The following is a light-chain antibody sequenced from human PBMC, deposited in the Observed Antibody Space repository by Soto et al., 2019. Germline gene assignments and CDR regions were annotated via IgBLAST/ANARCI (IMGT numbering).Light chain of an antibody. Sequence: EIVLTQSPGTLSLSPGERATLSCRASHSVSSSYLAWYQQKPGQAPRLLIYGASSRATGIQDRFSGSGSGTDFTLTISRLEPEDFAVYYCQQYGSSPPITFGQGTRLEIK. CDR2: GAS. CDR3: QQYGSSPPIT. V-gene: IGKV3-20*01. CDR1: HSVSSSY. J-gene: IGKJ5*01.